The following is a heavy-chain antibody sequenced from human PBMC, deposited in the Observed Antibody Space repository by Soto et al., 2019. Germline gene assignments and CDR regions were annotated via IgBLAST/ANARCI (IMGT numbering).Heavy chain of an antibody. D-gene: IGHD6-6*01. CDR3: ARGSSIAGLYYGMDV. CDR1: GGNIRNYGCC. J-gene: IGHJ6*02. Sequence: ASQTHPLSYTVSGGNIRNYGCCWTWIRQHPGKGLEWIGYNYYSGITYYNPSLKSRVTISLDTSKNQFSLKLSSVTAADTAVYYCARGSSIAGLYYGMDVWGQGNTVIVSS. V-gene: IGHV4-31*03. CDR2: NYYSGIT.